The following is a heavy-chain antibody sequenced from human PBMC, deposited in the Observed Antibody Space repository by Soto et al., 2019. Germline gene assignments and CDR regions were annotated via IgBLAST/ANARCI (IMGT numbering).Heavy chain of an antibody. J-gene: IGHJ4*02. CDR3: ARPRWPQLRGPKYYFDY. CDR1: GFSLSTTGVG. Sequence: QITLKESGPSLVKPTQTLTLTCTFSGFSLSTTGVGVGWIRQPPGKALEWLALIFWDDDKRYSPSLKSRLTIPKDNLKNPVVLTMTNMDPVDTATYFLARPRWPQLRGPKYYFDYWGQGTLVTGSS. D-gene: IGHD5-12*01. V-gene: IGHV2-5*02. CDR2: IFWDDDK.